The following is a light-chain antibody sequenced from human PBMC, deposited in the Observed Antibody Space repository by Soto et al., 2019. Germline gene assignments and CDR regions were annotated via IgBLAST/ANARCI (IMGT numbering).Light chain of an antibody. CDR2: AET. Sequence: EIALTQSPGTLSLSPGDTATLSCKASQTGSTSLSWYQQKPGQPPRLLIYAETFRATGIPDRLSGSGSGTDFTLPINRLEPEDFAVDYCQRSGGSVSFGGWTKVE. J-gene: IGKJ4*01. V-gene: IGKV3-20*01. CDR3: QRSGGSVS. CDR1: QTGSTS.